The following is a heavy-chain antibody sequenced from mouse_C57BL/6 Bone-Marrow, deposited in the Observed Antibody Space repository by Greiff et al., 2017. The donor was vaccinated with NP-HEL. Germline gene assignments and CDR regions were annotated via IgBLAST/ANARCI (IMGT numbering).Heavy chain of an antibody. V-gene: IGHV3-6*01. CDR2: ISYDGSN. CDR1: GYSITSGYY. D-gene: IGHD1-1*01. J-gene: IGHJ2*01. Sequence: EVQLQQSGPGLVKPSQSLSLTCSVTGYSITSGYYWNWIRQFPGNKLEWMGYISYDGSNNYNPSLKNRISITRDTSKNQFFLKLNSVTTEDTATYYCARARNYYGSQYYFDYWGQGTTLTVSS. CDR3: ARARNYYGSQYYFDY.